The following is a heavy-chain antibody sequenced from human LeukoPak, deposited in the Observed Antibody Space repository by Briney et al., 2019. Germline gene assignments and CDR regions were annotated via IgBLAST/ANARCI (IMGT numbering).Heavy chain of an antibody. J-gene: IGHJ4*02. V-gene: IGHV4-30-2*01. CDR3: ARGGPDYGDYGY. Sequence: SETLSLTCAVSGGSISSGGYSWSWIRQPPGKGLEWIGYIYHSGSTYYNPSLKSRVTISVDTSKNQFSLKLSSVTAADTAVYYCARGGPDYGDYGYWGQGTLVTVSS. CDR1: GGSISSGGYS. D-gene: IGHD4-17*01. CDR2: IYHSGST.